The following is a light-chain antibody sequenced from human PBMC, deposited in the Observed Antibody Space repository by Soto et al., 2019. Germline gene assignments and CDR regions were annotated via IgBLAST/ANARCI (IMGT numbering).Light chain of an antibody. CDR1: SSDVGGNNH. J-gene: IGLJ1*01. V-gene: IGLV2-11*01. Sequence: QSVLTQPRSVSGSPGQSVTVSCNETSSDVGGNNHVTWYQQHPGKAPKLLISDVNKRPSGVPDRFSGSKSGNTASLTISGLQTEDEADYYCCSFAGRIFVFGTGTKVTVL. CDR3: CSFAGRIFV. CDR2: DVN.